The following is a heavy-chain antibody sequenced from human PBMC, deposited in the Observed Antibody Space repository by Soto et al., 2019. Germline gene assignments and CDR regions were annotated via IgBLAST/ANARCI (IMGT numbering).Heavy chain of an antibody. D-gene: IGHD6-6*01. V-gene: IGHV4-34*01. J-gene: IGHJ4*02. CDR2: INHSGST. Sequence: PSETLSLTCAVYGGSFSGYYWSWIRQPPGKGLEWIGEINHSGSTNYNPSLKSRVTISVDTSKNQFSLKLSSVTAADTAVYYRASISLAARPGNDYWGQGTLVTVCS. CDR1: GGSFSGYY. CDR3: ASISLAARPGNDY.